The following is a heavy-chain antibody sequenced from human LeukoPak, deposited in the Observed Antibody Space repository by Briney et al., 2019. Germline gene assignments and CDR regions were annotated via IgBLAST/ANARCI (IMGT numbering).Heavy chain of an antibody. CDR1: GFTFDDYT. CDR2: ISWDGGST. CDR3: AKEDSSSGWNWFDP. J-gene: IGHJ5*02. V-gene: IGHV3-43*01. Sequence: GGSLRLSCAASGFTFDDYTMHGVRQAPGKGLEWVSLISWDGGSTYYADSVKGRFTIPRDNSKNSLYLQMNSLRTEDTALYYCAKEDSSSGWNWFDPWGQGTLVTVSS. D-gene: IGHD6-19*01.